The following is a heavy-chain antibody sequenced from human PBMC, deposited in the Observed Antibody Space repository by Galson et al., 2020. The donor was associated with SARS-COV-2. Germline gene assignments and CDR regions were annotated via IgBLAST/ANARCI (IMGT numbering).Heavy chain of an antibody. CDR1: GGSISSGGYY. V-gene: IGHV4-31*03. D-gene: IGHD3-16*02. J-gene: IGHJ4*02. CDR2: IYYSGST. CDR3: ARLSGDYGWGGYRYYFDY. Sequence: SETLSLTCTVSGGSISSGGYYWSWIRQHPGKGLEWIGYIYYSGSTYYNPSLKSRVTISVDTSKNQFSLKLSSVTAADTAVYYCARLSGDYGWGGYRYYFDYWGQGTLVTVSS.